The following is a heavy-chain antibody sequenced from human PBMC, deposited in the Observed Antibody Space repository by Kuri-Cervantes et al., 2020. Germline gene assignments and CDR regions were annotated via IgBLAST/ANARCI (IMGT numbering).Heavy chain of an antibody. J-gene: IGHJ3*02. CDR2: ISSSSSTI. D-gene: IGHD3-16*01. Sequence: GGSLRLSCAASGFTFSSYCMSWVRQAPGKGLEWVSYISSSSSTIYYADSVKGRFTISRDNAKNSLYLQMNSLSDEDTAVYYCASHPMITFGGDRDDAFDIWGQGTMVTVSS. CDR1: GFTFSSYC. CDR3: ASHPMITFGGDRDDAFDI. V-gene: IGHV3-48*02.